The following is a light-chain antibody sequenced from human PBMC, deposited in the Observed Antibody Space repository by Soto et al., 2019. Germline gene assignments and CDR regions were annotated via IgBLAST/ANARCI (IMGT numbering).Light chain of an antibody. CDR3: QQRSNWPPFIT. Sequence: EIVLTQSPATLSLSPGERATLSCRASQSVSTYLAWYQQKPGQAPRLLIYDASKRATGIPARFSGSGSGTDFTPTITSLEPEDFVVYYCQQRSNWPPFITFGQGTRLEIK. V-gene: IGKV3-11*01. CDR2: DAS. J-gene: IGKJ5*01. CDR1: QSVSTY.